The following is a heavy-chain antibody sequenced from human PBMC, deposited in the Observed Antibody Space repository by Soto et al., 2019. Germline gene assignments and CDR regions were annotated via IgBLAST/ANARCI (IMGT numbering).Heavy chain of an antibody. J-gene: IGHJ6*02. D-gene: IGHD1-26*01. CDR3: ARDMSGGTYNYYYGLDV. V-gene: IGHV3-23*01. CDR2: ISGTGSPT. Sequence: EVQLLESGGGLGQPGGSLRLSCAASGFTFSSYAMTWVRQAPGRGLEWVSAISGTGSPTYYADSVKGRFTISRDNSKNTLYRQMNRRRADDTAVYYCARDMSGGTYNYYYGLDVWGQGTPVTVSS. CDR1: GFTFSSYA.